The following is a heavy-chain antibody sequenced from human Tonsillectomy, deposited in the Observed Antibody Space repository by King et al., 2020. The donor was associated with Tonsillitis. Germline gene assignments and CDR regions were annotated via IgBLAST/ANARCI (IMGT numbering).Heavy chain of an antibody. CDR2: TRADGSGN. CDR1: GFTFSDFW. J-gene: IGHJ4*02. V-gene: IGHV3-7*03. D-gene: IGHD2-21*01. CDR3: VGASHSTPDF. Sequence: EGQLVQSGGGVVQPGGTLRLSCAGSGFTFSDFWMTWFRQAPEKGLEWVANTRADGSGNFYADSVKGRFSISRDNARDSLYLHMNSLRAEDTAVYYCVGASHSTPDFWGQGTLVTVSS.